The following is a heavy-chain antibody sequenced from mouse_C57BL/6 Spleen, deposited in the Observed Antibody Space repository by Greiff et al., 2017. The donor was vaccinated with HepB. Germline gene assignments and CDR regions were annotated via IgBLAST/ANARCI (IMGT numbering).Heavy chain of an antibody. V-gene: IGHV1-18*01. D-gene: IGHD4-1*01. CDR2: INPNNGGT. CDR1: GYTFTDYN. J-gene: IGHJ1*03. Sequence: VQLQQSGPELVKPGASVKIPCKASGYTFTDYNMDWVKQSHGKSLEWIGDINPNNGGTNYNQKFKGKATLTVDKSSSTAYMQLSSLTSEDTAVYYCARGNWYCNFDVWGTGTTVTVSS. CDR3: ARGNWYCNFDV.